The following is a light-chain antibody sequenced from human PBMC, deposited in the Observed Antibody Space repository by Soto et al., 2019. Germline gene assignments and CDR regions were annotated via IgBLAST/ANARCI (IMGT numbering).Light chain of an antibody. V-gene: IGLV2-11*01. CDR2: DVS. Sequence: QSALTQPRSVSGSPGQSVTISCTGTSSDVGGYNYVSWYQPHPGKAPKLMIYDVSKRPSGVPDRFSGSKSGNTASLTISGLQAXDEADYYCCSYAGSFVVFGGGTKLT. CDR3: CSYAGSFVV. J-gene: IGLJ2*01. CDR1: SSDVGGYNY.